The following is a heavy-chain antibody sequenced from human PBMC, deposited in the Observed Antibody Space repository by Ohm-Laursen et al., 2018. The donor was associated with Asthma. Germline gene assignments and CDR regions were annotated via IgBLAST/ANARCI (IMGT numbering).Heavy chain of an antibody. CDR2: ISTASTFV. V-gene: IGHV3-21*01. CDR3: AKIGPEWELPGREYSLHH. CDR1: GYTFSRYS. Sequence: GSLRLSCAASGYTFSRYSIHWIRQAPGKGLEWVASISTASTFVYYADSVRGRFTTSRDNARNLVFLQMDSLRAEDTALYYCAKIGPEWELPGREYSLHHWGQGTQVTVSS. D-gene: IGHD1-26*01. J-gene: IGHJ1*01.